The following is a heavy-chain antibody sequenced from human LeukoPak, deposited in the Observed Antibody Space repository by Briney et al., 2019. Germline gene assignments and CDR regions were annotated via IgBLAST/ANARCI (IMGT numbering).Heavy chain of an antibody. V-gene: IGHV4-59*12. CDR3: ARGKGWARILFDY. Sequence: SETLSLTCTVSGGSIRSYYWSWIRQPPGKGLEWIGYIYYSGSTNYNPSLKSRVTISVDTSKNQFSLKLSSVTAADTAVYYCARGKGWARILFDYWGQGTLVTVSS. CDR2: IYYSGST. CDR1: GGSIRSYY. J-gene: IGHJ4*02. D-gene: IGHD6-19*01.